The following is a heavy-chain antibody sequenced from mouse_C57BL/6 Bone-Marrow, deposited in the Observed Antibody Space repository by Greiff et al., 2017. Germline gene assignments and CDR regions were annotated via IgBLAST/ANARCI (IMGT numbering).Heavy chain of an antibody. Sequence: VQLQQPGAELVKPGASVKMSCKASGYTFTSYWITWVKQRPGQGLEWIGDIYPGSGSTNYNEKFKSKATLTVDTSSSTAYMQLSSLTSEDSAVYYCARNLAYYKGSMDYWGQGTSVTVSS. J-gene: IGHJ4*01. D-gene: IGHD2-12*01. CDR3: ARNLAYYKGSMDY. CDR2: IYPGSGST. V-gene: IGHV1-55*01. CDR1: GYTFTSYW.